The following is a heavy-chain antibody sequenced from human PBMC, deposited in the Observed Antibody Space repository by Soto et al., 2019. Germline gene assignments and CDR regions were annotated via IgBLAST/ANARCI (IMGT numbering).Heavy chain of an antibody. J-gene: IGHJ4*02. CDR1: GGSISSGGYS. Sequence: PSETLSLTCAVSGGSISSGGYSWSWIRQPPGKGLEWIGYIYHSGSTYYNPSLKSRVTISVDRSKNQFSLKLSSVTAADTAVYYCARGTLYYYDSSGYYYGPFDYWGQGTLVTVSS. V-gene: IGHV4-30-2*01. CDR2: IYHSGST. CDR3: ARGTLYYYDSSGYYYGPFDY. D-gene: IGHD3-22*01.